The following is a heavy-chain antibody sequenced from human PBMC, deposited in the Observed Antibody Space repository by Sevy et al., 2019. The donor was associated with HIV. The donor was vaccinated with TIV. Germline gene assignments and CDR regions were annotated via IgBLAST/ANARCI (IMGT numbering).Heavy chain of an antibody. CDR2: FDPQHGET. J-gene: IGHJ5*02. Sequence: ASVKVSCKVSGYTPTKLSIHWVRQAPGKGLEWMGHFDPQHGETIYAERFQGRVTITADTSIDTGYMELSRLTSEDTAVYYCATVGLRYFSGSSTYQGDWFDPWGQGTLVTVSS. D-gene: IGHD2-15*01. V-gene: IGHV1-24*01. CDR1: GYTPTKLS. CDR3: ATVGLRYFSGSSTYQGDWFDP.